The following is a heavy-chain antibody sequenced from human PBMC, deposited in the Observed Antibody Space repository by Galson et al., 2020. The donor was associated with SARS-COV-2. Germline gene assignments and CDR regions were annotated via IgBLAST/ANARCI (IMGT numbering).Heavy chain of an antibody. CDR3: ARPQGISGTSRFDP. V-gene: IGHV4-39*01. D-gene: IGHD1-7*01. CDR2: IYNSGST. J-gene: IGHJ5*02. CDR1: GGTISSSSYY. Sequence: SETLSLTCTVSGGTISSSSYYWAWMRQPPGKGLEWIGSIYNSGSTYYNTSLKSRVTISLDMSKNQFALKLSSVTAADTAVYHCARPQGISGTSRFDPWGQGTLVTVSS.